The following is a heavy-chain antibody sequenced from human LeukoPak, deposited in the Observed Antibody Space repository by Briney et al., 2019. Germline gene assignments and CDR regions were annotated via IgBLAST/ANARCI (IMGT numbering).Heavy chain of an antibody. CDR1: GFSISSDYY. D-gene: IGHD3-16*02. J-gene: IGHJ4*02. Sequence: SETLPLTCTVSGFSISSDYYWGWIRQPPGKGLEWIGSLYHSETTYKNPSLKNRVTISVDMSKNQFSLKLSSVTAADTAVYYCVVLPAYWGQGTLVTVSS. CDR2: LYHSETT. CDR3: VVLPAY. V-gene: IGHV4-38-2*02.